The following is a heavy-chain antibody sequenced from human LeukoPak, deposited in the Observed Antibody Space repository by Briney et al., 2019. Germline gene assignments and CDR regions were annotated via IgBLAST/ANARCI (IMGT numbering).Heavy chain of an antibody. Sequence: PGGSLRLSCAASGFTVSSNYMSWVRQAPGKGLEWVSAISGSGGSTYYADSVKGRFTISRDNSKNTLYLQMNSLRAEDTAVYYCAKMFEQQLPHFDYWGQGTLVTVSS. J-gene: IGHJ4*02. V-gene: IGHV3-23*01. CDR2: ISGSGGST. CDR1: GFTVSSNY. D-gene: IGHD6-13*01. CDR3: AKMFEQQLPHFDY.